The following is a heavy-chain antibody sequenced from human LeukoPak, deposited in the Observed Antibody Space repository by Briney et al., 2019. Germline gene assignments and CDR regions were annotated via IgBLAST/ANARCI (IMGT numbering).Heavy chain of an antibody. Sequence: GASVKVSCKASGYTFSSYYMHWVRQAPGEGLEWMGIINPSTGSTNFAQRFQGRVTVTTDTPTSTVYMEVASLRSEDTAVYFCARSASDSSRLQHWGQGTLVTVSS. CDR2: INPSTGST. CDR3: ARSASDSSRLQH. J-gene: IGHJ1*01. V-gene: IGHV1-46*01. D-gene: IGHD3-22*01. CDR1: GYTFSSYY.